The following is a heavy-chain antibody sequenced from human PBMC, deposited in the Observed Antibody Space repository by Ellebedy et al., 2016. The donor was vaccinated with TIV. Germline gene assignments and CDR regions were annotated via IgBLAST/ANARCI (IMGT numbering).Heavy chain of an antibody. CDR2: INHSGST. CDR1: GGSFSGYY. V-gene: IGHV4-34*01. CDR3: ASSDADWFDP. J-gene: IGHJ5*02. Sequence: SETLSLTXAVYGGSFSGYYWSWIRQPPGKGLEWIGEINHSGSTNYNPSLKSRVTISVDTSKNQFSLKLSSVTAADTAVYYCASSDADWFDPWGQGTLVTVSS. D-gene: IGHD3-10*01.